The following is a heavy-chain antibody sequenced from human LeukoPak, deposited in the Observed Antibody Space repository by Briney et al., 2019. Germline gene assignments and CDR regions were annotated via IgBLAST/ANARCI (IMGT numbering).Heavy chain of an antibody. D-gene: IGHD2-15*01. Sequence: ASVKVSCKGSGYNFNVYYIHWVRQAPGPALGWMGWMDPESGDTIYAPKFQGRVSMTRDTSITTAYMELISLTFGDSAMYYCATRGGLTPNTLAMWGHGTMVTVSS. V-gene: IGHV1-2*02. J-gene: IGHJ3*01. CDR1: GYNFNVYY. CDR2: MDPESGDT. CDR3: ATRGGLTPNTLAM.